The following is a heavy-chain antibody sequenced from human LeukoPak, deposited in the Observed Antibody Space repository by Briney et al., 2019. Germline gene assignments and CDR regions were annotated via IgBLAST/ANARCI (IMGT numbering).Heavy chain of an antibody. V-gene: IGHV1-69*05. CDR1: GGTFSSYA. Sequence: ASVKVSCKASGGTFSSYAISWVRQAPRQGLEWMGGIIPIFGTANYAQKFQGRVTITTDESTSTAYMELSSLRSEDTAVYYCARGSYSGSYGGYYYMDVWGKGTTVTVSS. CDR2: IIPIFGTA. D-gene: IGHD1-26*01. CDR3: ARGSYSGSYGGYYYMDV. J-gene: IGHJ6*03.